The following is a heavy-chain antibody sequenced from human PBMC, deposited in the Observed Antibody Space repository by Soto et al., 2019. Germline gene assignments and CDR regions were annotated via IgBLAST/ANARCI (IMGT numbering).Heavy chain of an antibody. CDR3: ARRWGAAVDY. Sequence: SETLSLTCTVSGASVSSGSYGWSWIRQPPGKELEWLGYIYYSGSTNYNPSHQGRVTISVDTSKNQFSLKLSSVTAADTAVYYCARRWGAAVDYWGQGTLVTVSS. CDR2: IYYSGST. V-gene: IGHV4-61*01. D-gene: IGHD1-26*01. CDR1: GASVSSGSYG. J-gene: IGHJ4*02.